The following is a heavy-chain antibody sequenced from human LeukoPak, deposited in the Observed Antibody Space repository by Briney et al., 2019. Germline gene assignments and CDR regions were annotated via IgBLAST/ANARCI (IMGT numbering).Heavy chain of an antibody. V-gene: IGHV1-2*02. CDR3: ARDTVIMSYYYYGMDV. CDR1: GYTFTGYY. CDR2: INPNSGGT. Sequence: VASVKVSCKASGYTFTGYYMHWVRHAPGQGLEWMGWINPNSGGTNYAQKFQGRVTMTRDTSISTAYMELSRLRSDDTAVYYCARDTVIMSYYYYGMDVWGQGTTVTVSS. D-gene: IGHD3-3*01. J-gene: IGHJ6*02.